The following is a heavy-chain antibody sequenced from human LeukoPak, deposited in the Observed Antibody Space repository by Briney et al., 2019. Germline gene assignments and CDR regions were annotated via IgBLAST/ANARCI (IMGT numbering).Heavy chain of an antibody. D-gene: IGHD3-22*01. Sequence: GESLKISCKASGYSFTNYWIGWGRQMPGKGLEWMGTIYPGDSDTRYRPSFQGQVTISADKSISTAYLQWSSLKASDTAIYYCARLGLEAYGSSGFYYLDYWGQGALATVSS. CDR1: GYSFTNYW. V-gene: IGHV5-51*01. CDR2: IYPGDSDT. CDR3: ARLGLEAYGSSGFYYLDY. J-gene: IGHJ4*02.